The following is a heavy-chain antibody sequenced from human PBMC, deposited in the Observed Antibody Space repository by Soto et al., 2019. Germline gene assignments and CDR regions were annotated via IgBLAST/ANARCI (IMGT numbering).Heavy chain of an antibody. CDR3: ARLVAAGITYYFDS. CDR2: IYWDDDK. CDR1: AFSLSTSGVG. V-gene: IGHV2-5*02. Sequence: QITLKESGPTLVKPTQTLTLTCTFSAFSLSTSGVGVGWIRQPPGKALEWLTFIYWDDDKRYSPSLKSRLTITKDTSKNQVVLTMTNMDPVDTATYYCARLVAAGITYYFDSWCQGTLVTVSS. D-gene: IGHD2-21*01. J-gene: IGHJ4*02.